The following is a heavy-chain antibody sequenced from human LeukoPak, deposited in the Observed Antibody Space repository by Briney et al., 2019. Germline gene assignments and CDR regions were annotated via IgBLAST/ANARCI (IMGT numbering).Heavy chain of an antibody. Sequence: GGSLRLSCAASGFTFSSYEMNWVRQAPGKGLEWVSYISSSGNNIYHADSVKGRFTISRDNAKNSLYLQMNSLRAEDTAVYYCARRSSYSDYWGQGTLVTVSS. CDR3: ARRSSYSDY. J-gene: IGHJ4*02. D-gene: IGHD5/OR15-5a*01. V-gene: IGHV3-48*03. CDR2: ISSSGNNI. CDR1: GFTFSSYE.